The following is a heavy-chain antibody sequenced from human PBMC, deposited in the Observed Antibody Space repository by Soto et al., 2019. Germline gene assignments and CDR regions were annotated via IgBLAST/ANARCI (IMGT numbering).Heavy chain of an antibody. CDR3: ARDHRGLAVAGTSGNY. Sequence: QVQLVQSGAEVKKPGASVKVSCKASGYTFTSYGISWVRQAPGQGLEWRGWISAYNGNTNYAQKLQGRVTMTTDTSTSTAYMERMSLRSADTAVYYCARDHRGLAVAGTSGNYWGQGTLFTVSS. V-gene: IGHV1-18*01. CDR1: GYTFTSYG. J-gene: IGHJ4*02. D-gene: IGHD6-19*01. CDR2: ISAYNGNT.